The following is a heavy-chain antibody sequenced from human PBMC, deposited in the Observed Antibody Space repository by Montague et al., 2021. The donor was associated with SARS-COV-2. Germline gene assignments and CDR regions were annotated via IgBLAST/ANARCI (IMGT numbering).Heavy chain of an antibody. CDR3: ARVGRQQLVRLSGMDV. CDR1: AGSISSSSYY. J-gene: IGHJ6*02. CDR2: IYYSGST. D-gene: IGHD6-13*01. V-gene: IGHV4-39*07. Sequence: SETLSLTCTVSAGSISSSSYYWGWIRQPPGEGLEWIGSIYYSGSTYYNPSLKSRVTISVDTSKNQFSLKLSSVTAADTAVYYCARVGRQQLVRLSGMDVWGQGTTVTVSS.